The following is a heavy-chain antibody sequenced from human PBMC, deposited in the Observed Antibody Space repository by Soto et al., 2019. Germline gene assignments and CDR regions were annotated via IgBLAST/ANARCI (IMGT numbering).Heavy chain of an antibody. Sequence: SQTLSLTCAISGDSVSSNSAAWNWIRQSPSIGLEWLGRTYYRSKWYNDYAVSVKSRITINPDTSKNQFSLQLNSVTPEDTAVYYCARDRRDYYYGMDAWGQGTTVTVSS. CDR3: ARDRRDYYYGMDA. CDR1: GDSVSSNSAA. J-gene: IGHJ6*02. CDR2: TYYRSKWYN. V-gene: IGHV6-1*01.